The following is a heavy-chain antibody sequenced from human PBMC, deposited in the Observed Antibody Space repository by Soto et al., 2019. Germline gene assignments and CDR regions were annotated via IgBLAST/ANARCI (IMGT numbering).Heavy chain of an antibody. J-gene: IGHJ4*02. CDR3: ATHSLGTSSPPYFDT. Sequence: QVQLVQSGAEVKKPGSSVKVSCQASGGTFSGYALTWVRQAPGQGLEWMGEFVPLFGSTNYAQKFAGRITIIADESTSTGYMELSPLRSEDTAVYYCATHSLGTSSPPYFDTWGQGTLVTVSS. V-gene: IGHV1-69*01. D-gene: IGHD2-15*01. CDR2: FVPLFGST. CDR1: GGTFSGYA.